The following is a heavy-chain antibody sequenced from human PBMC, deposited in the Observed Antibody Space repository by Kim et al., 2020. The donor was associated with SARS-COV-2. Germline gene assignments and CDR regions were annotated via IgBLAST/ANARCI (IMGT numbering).Heavy chain of an antibody. CDR1: GYILTNYA. V-gene: IGHV7-4-1*01. D-gene: IGHD2-8*02. J-gene: IGHJ6*02. Sequence: ASVKVSCKASGYILTNYAMNWVRQAPGQGLEWMGWINTNTGSPTYARNFTGRFVFSLDTSVSTAYLQIGSLKAEDTAVYYFARGRYCPGGNCSPFYYYGMDVHGQETPLTV. CDR3: ARGRYCPGGNCSPFYYYGMDV. CDR2: INTNTGSP.